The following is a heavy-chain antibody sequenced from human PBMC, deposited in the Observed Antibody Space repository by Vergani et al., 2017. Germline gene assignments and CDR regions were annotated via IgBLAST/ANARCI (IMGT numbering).Heavy chain of an antibody. V-gene: IGHV4-39*01. D-gene: IGHD1-1*01. CDR2: IYYSGST. J-gene: IGHJ5*02. Sequence: QLQLQESGPGLVKPSETLSLTCTVSGGSISSSSYYWGWIRQPPGKGLEWIGSIYYSGSTYYNPSLKSRVTISVDTSKNQFSLKLSSVTAADTAVYYCARRWRRGGKWFDPWGQGTLVTVSS. CDR3: ARRWRRGGKWFDP. CDR1: GGSISSSSYY.